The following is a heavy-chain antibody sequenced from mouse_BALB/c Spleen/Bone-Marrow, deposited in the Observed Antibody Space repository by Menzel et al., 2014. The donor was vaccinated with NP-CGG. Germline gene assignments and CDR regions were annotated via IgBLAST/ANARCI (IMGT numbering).Heavy chain of an antibody. CDR2: ISGDGRYT. CDR3: ARHAYYDQTEVSFVY. CDR1: GFSFGNYG. V-gene: IGHV5-9-2*01. D-gene: IGHD2-4*01. J-gene: IGHJ3*01. Sequence: EVQVVESGGGLVKSGGSLKLSCAASGFSFGNYGMSWVRQTPEKRLEWVATISGDGRYTFYSDSVKGRFTISRDNAKNNLYLQLSSLRSEDTALYYCARHAYYDQTEVSFVYWGQGTLVTVSA.